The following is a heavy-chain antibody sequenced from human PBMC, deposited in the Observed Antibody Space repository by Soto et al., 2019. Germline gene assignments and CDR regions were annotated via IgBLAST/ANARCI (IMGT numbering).Heavy chain of an antibody. CDR1: GFTFSSYG. CDR2: IWYDGSNK. J-gene: IGHJ6*02. Sequence: PGGSLRLSCAASGFTFSSYGMHWVRQAPGKGLEWVAVIWYDGSNKYYADSVKGRFTISRDNSKNTLYLQMNSLRAEDTAVYYCARDLYGGNRPGYYGMGVWGQGTTVTVSS. V-gene: IGHV3-33*01. D-gene: IGHD4-17*01. CDR3: ARDLYGGNRPGYYGMGV.